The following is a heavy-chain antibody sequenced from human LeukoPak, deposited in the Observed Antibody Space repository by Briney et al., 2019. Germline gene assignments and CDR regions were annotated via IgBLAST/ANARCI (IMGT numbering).Heavy chain of an antibody. J-gene: IGHJ5*02. CDR3: ARDREYGSGTYYNDQ. CDR2: MNSGNGDT. Sequence: GASVKVSCKASGYTFISHGIHWMRQAPGQRPEWMGWMNSGNGDTEYSQNLEGRVILSRDTSASTAYMELSSLRSEDTAVYYCARDREYGSGTYYNDQWGQGTLVTVSS. V-gene: IGHV1-3*04. CDR1: GYTFISHG. D-gene: IGHD3-10*01.